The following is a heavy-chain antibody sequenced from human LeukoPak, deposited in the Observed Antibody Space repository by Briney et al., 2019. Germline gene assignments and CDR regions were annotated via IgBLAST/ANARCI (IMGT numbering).Heavy chain of an antibody. CDR1: GYTFTNYA. V-gene: IGHV1-3*01. J-gene: IGHJ5*02. CDR2: INAGNGKT. Sequence: ASVKVSCKASGYTFTNYAVHWVRQAPGQRLEWMGWINAGNGKTNYSQKFQVRVTLTRDTSTSTAYMELRSLRSDDTAVYYCARDPYIAAAGTVWFDPWGQGTLVTVSS. D-gene: IGHD6-13*01. CDR3: ARDPYIAAAGTVWFDP.